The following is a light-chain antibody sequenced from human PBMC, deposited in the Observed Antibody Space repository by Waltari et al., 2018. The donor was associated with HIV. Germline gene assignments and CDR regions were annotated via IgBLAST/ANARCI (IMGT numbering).Light chain of an antibody. Sequence: SYELTQPPSVSVSPGQTANITCSRDKLGNKYISWYEQCPGQSPVLLVYEDSKRHSKIPERFSGSKSENTATLAIRETHRLDEADYYCQAWHSKTAIFGGGTKLTV. CDR3: QAWHSKTAI. CDR2: EDS. V-gene: IGLV3-1*01. J-gene: IGLJ2*01. CDR1: KLGNKY.